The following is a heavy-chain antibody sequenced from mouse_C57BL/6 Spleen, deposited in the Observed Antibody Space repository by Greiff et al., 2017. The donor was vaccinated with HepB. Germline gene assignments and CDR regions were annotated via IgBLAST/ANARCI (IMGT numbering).Heavy chain of an antibody. J-gene: IGHJ3*01. CDR3: ARREDDYATFAY. D-gene: IGHD2-4*01. CDR2: IYPGDGDT. V-gene: IGHV1-80*01. Sequence: QVQLQQSGAELVKPGASVKISCKASGYAFSSYWMNWVKQRPGKGLEWIGQIYPGDGDTNYNGKFKGKATLTADKSSSTAYMQLSSLTSEDSAVYFCARREDDYATFAYWGQGTLVTVSA. CDR1: GYAFSSYW.